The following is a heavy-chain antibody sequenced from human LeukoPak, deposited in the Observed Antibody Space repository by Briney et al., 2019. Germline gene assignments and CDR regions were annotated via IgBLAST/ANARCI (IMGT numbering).Heavy chain of an antibody. D-gene: IGHD3-22*01. Sequence: SETLSLTCAVSGYSISSGYYWSWIRQPPGKGLEWIGYIYYSGSTNYNPSLKSRVTISVDTSKNQFSLKLSSVTAADTAVYYCARGPYDSSGYLDYFDYWGQGTLVTVSS. V-gene: IGHV4-61*01. CDR3: ARGPYDSSGYLDYFDY. CDR1: GYSISSGYY. J-gene: IGHJ4*02. CDR2: IYYSGST.